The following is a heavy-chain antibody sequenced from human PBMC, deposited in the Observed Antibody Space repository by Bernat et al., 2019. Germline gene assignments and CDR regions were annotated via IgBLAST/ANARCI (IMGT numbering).Heavy chain of an antibody. D-gene: IGHD6-13*01. CDR3: ARVRWGIAAAGEKKTYWYFDI. CDR2: ITHSGST. J-gene: IGHJ2*01. V-gene: IGHV4-34*01. CDR1: AGSFSGYY. Sequence: QVQLQQWGAGLLKPSDTLSLTCAVYAGSFSGYYLSWILQPPGQGLEWIGEITHSGSTNYNPSIKSRVTISVDTSKNQFSRKLSSVTAADTAVYYCARVRWGIAAAGEKKTYWYFDIRGRGTLVTVSS.